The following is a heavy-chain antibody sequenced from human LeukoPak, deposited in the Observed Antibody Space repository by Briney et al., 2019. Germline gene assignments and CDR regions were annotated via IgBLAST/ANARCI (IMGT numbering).Heavy chain of an antibody. J-gene: IGHJ3*02. CDR1: GFTFSSYA. Sequence: GGSLRLSCAASGFTFSSYAMHWVRQAPRKGLEWVAVISYDGSNKYYEDPVKGRFTISRDNSKNTLYLQMNSLRPEDTAVYYCARDRDSRDAFDIWGQGTMVTVSS. V-gene: IGHV3-30*04. CDR2: ISYDGSNK. CDR3: ARDRDSRDAFDI. D-gene: IGHD6-13*01.